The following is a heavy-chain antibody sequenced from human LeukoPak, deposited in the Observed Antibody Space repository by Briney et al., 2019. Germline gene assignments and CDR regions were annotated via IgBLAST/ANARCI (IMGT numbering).Heavy chain of an antibody. V-gene: IGHV3-15*01. J-gene: IGHJ6*03. CDR1: GFTFSNAW. CDR2: MKSKTDGGTT. D-gene: IGHD2-2*01. Sequence: GGSLRLSCAASGFTFSNAWMSWVRQPPGKGLEWVGRMKSKTDGGTTDYAAPVKGRFTISRDDSKNTLYLQMNSLKTEDTAVYYCTTDGAYCSSSTCYGGYYMDVWGKGTTVTVSS. CDR3: TTDGAYCSSSTCYGGYYMDV.